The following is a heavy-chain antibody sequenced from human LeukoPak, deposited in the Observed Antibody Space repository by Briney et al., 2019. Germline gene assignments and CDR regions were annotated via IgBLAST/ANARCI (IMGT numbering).Heavy chain of an antibody. CDR3: ARASDTSGPIDH. CDR2: ISYSGNT. Sequence: PSETLSLTCIVSGGSIRSYYWSWIRQTPGKGPEWIGYISYSGNTNYNPSLKSRVTMSADTSKNQFSLKLTSVTAADTAVYFCARASDTSGPIDHWGQGRLVAVSS. D-gene: IGHD3-22*01. J-gene: IGHJ4*02. CDR1: GGSIRSYY. V-gene: IGHV4-59*01.